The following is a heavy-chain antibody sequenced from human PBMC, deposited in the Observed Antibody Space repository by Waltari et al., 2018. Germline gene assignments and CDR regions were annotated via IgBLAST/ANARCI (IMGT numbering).Heavy chain of an antibody. V-gene: IGHV4-59*01. J-gene: IGHJ3*02. D-gene: IGHD6-13*01. CDR3: ARDLGHSSSPGLDAFDI. CDR1: GGSISSYY. Sequence: QVQLQESGPGLVKPSETLSLTCTVSGGSISSYYWSWIRQPPGKGLEWIGYIYYSGSTNYNPSLKSRVTISVDTSKNQFSLKLSSVTAADTAVYYCARDLGHSSSPGLDAFDIWGQGTMVTVSS. CDR2: IYYSGST.